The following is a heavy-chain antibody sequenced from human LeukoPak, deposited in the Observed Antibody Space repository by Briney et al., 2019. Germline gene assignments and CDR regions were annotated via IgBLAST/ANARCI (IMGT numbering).Heavy chain of an antibody. CDR1: EFTFSSYS. J-gene: IGHJ4*02. CDR3: ARMGAAH. CDR2: ISSSSSYI. V-gene: IGHV3-21*01. D-gene: IGHD1-26*01. Sequence: GGSLRLSCAASEFTFSSYSTNWVCQAPGKGLEWVSSISSSSSYIYYADSVKGRFTISRDNAKNSLYLQMNSLRAEDTAVYYCARMGAAHWGQGTLVTVSS.